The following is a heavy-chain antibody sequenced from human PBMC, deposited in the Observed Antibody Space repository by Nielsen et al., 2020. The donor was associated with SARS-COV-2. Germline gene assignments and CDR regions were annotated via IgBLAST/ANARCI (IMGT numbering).Heavy chain of an antibody. CDR2: ISYDGSNK. CDR1: GFTFSSYG. Sequence: GGSLRLSCAASGFTFSSYGMHWVRQAPGKGLEWVAVISYDGSNKYYADSVKGRFTISRDNSKNTLYLQMNSLRAEDTAVYYCARVVSAYYGMDVWGQGTTVTVSS. J-gene: IGHJ6*02. CDR3: ARVVSAYYGMDV. V-gene: IGHV3-33*05.